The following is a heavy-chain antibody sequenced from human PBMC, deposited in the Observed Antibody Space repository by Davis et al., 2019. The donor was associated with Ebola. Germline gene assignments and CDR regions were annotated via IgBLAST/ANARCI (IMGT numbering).Heavy chain of an antibody. V-gene: IGHV1-18*01. J-gene: IGHJ6*02. D-gene: IGHD2-15*01. CDR3: ASAGVVPYYYYGMDV. CDR1: GYTFTTYG. Sequence: AASVKVSCKASGYTFTTYGISWVRQAPGQGLEWVGWISAYNGNTNYAQKFQDRVTITRDRSMSTAYMELSSLRSEDTAMYYCASAGVVPYYYYGMDVWGQGTTVTVSS. CDR2: ISAYNGNT.